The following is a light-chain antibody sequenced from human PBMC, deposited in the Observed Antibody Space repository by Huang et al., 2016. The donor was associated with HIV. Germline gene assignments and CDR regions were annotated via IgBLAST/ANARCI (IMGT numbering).Light chain of an antibody. CDR3: QQRSNWPVT. J-gene: IGKJ3*01. CDR2: DAS. CDR1: QSVSSY. V-gene: IGKV3-11*01. Sequence: IVLTQSPATLSLSPGERATLSCRASQSVSSYLAWYQQKPGQAPRLLMYDASNRASGIPARFSGSGYGTDFTLTISSLEPEDFAVYYCQQRSNWPVTFGPGTKVDIK.